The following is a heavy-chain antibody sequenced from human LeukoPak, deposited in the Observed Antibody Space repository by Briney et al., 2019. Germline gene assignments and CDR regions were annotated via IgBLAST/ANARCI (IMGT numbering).Heavy chain of an antibody. V-gene: IGHV3-23*01. CDR2: ISGSGGST. D-gene: IGHD6-13*01. Sequence: PGGSLRLSCAASGFTFSSYAMSWVRQAPGKGLEWVSAISGSGGSTYYADSVKGRFTISRDNSKNTLYLQMNSLRAEDTAVYYCAKSLAAAGMGGYYYYYGMDVWGQGTTVTVSS. J-gene: IGHJ6*02. CDR1: GFTFSSYA. CDR3: AKSLAAAGMGGYYYYYGMDV.